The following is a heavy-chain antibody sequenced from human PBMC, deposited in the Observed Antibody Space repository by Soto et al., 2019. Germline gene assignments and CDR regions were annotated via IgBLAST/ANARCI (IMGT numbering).Heavy chain of an antibody. CDR2: ISYSGST. CDR1: GGSIRDSSYY. J-gene: IGHJ4*02. CDR3: GRQILTDSDY. V-gene: IGHV4-39*01. Sequence: QLQLQESGPGLVKPSETLSLMCTVSGGSIRDSSYYWGWIRQPPGKGLEWIGSISYSGSTYQNPSLKXXIXLSXDASKNQFSLKVSSVTAADTAVYYCGRQILTDSDYWGQGILVTVSS. D-gene: IGHD3-9*01.